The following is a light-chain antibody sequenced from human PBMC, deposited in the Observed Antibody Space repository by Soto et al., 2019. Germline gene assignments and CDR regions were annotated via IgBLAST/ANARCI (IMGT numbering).Light chain of an antibody. Sequence: DIVMTQSPDSLAVSLGERATISCKSSQTISYTSINKTYLAWYQQRPGQPPKLLIYWASIRGSGVPDRLSGTGFGSDFTRTISSRQTEDVAVYYCQQYFSYPLNFGGGNKVEVK. CDR2: WAS. J-gene: IGKJ4*01. V-gene: IGKV4-1*01. CDR1: QTISYTSINKTY. CDR3: QQYFSYPLN.